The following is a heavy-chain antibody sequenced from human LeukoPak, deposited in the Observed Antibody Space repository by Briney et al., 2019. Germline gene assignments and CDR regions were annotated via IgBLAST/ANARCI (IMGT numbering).Heavy chain of an antibody. V-gene: IGHV5-10-1*01. Sequence: GGSLKISCKGSGYSFTSYWISWVRQMPGKGLEWMGRIDPSDSYTNYSPSFQGHVTISADKSISTAHLQWSSLKASDTAMCYCARAWIQLWSNMDVWGKGTTVTVSS. CDR2: IDPSDSYT. D-gene: IGHD5-18*01. CDR3: ARAWIQLWSNMDV. J-gene: IGHJ6*04. CDR1: GYSFTSYW.